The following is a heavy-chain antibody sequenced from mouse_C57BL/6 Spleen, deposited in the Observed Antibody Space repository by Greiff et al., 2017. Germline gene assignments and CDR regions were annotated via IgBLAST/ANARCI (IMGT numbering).Heavy chain of an antibody. J-gene: IGHJ4*01. Sequence: QVQLQQPGAELVRPGSSVKLSCKASGYTFTSYWMHWVKQRPIQGLEWIGNIDPSDSETHYNQKFKDKATLTVDKSSSTAYMQLSSLTSEDSAVYYCARGYYGSSSYAMDYWGQGTSVTVSS. CDR1: GYTFTSYW. CDR3: ARGYYGSSSYAMDY. V-gene: IGHV1-52*01. D-gene: IGHD1-1*01. CDR2: IDPSDSET.